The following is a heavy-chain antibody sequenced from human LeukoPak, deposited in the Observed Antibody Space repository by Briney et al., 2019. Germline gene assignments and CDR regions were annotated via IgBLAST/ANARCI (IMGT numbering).Heavy chain of an antibody. CDR3: ASGGYSGTTIVPFDY. V-gene: IGHV1-18*01. D-gene: IGHD5-12*01. Sequence: GASVKVSCKASGYTFTSYGISWVRQAPGQGLEWMGWISAYNGNTNYAQKLQGRVTMTTDTSTSTAYMELRSLRSDDTAVYYCASGGYSGTTIVPFDYWGQGTLVTVSS. CDR2: ISAYNGNT. CDR1: GYTFTSYG. J-gene: IGHJ4*02.